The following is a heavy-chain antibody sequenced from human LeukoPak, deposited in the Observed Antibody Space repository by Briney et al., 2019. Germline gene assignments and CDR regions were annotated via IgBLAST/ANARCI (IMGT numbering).Heavy chain of an antibody. Sequence: GGSLKLSCAASGFTFSNAWMSWVRQAPGKGLEWVGRIKSKTDGGTTDYAAPVKGRFTISRDDSKNTLYLQMNSLRAEDTAVYYCVPFHYYDSSGPPIWFDPWGQGTLVTVSS. CDR3: VPFHYYDSSGPPIWFDP. J-gene: IGHJ5*02. D-gene: IGHD3-22*01. CDR1: GFTFSNAW. V-gene: IGHV3-15*01. CDR2: IKSKTDGGTT.